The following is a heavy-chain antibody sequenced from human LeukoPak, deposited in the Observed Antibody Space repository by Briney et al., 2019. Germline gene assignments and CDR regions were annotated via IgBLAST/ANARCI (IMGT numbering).Heavy chain of an antibody. CDR2: IYTSGST. CDR1: GGSISSGSYY. D-gene: IGHD2-2*02. V-gene: IGHV4-61*02. CDR3: ARDAVEGPVYHFDY. J-gene: IGHJ4*02. Sequence: SETLSLTCTVSGGSISSGSYYWSWIRQPAGKGLEWIGRIYTSGSTNYNPSLKSRVTISVDTSKNQFSLKLSSVTAVATAVYYCARDAVEGPVYHFDYWGQGTLVTVSS.